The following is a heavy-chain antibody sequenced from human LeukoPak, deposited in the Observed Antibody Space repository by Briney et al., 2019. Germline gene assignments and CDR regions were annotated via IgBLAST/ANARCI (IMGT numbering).Heavy chain of an antibody. Sequence: VASVKVSCKASGYTFTSYGISWVRQAPGQGLEWMGWVSAYNVNTNYAQKLQGRVTMTTDTSTSTAYMELRSLRSDDTAVYYCARAAMVDTDHLTFDYWGQGTLVTVSS. CDR1: GYTFTSYG. J-gene: IGHJ4*02. CDR3: ARAAMVDTDHLTFDY. V-gene: IGHV1-18*04. D-gene: IGHD5-18*01. CDR2: VSAYNVNT.